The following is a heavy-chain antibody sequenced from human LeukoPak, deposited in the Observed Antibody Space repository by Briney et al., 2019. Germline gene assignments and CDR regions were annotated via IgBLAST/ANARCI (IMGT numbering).Heavy chain of an antibody. CDR1: GGSISSYY. V-gene: IGHV4-59*01. CDR2: IYYSGST. Sequence: SETLSLTCTVSGGSISSYYWSWIRQPPGKGLEWIGYIYYSGSTNYNPSLKSRVTISVDTSKNQFSLKLSSVPAADTAVYYCARGGGFSAYWGQGTLVTVSS. D-gene: IGHD3-16*01. CDR3: ARGGGFSAY. J-gene: IGHJ4*02.